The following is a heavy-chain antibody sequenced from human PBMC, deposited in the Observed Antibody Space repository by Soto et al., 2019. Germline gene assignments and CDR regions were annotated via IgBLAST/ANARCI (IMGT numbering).Heavy chain of an antibody. D-gene: IGHD4-4*01. V-gene: IGHV3-43*01. CDR2: ISWDGGST. Sequence: LRLSCAASGFTFDDYTMHWVRQAPGKGLEWVSLISWDGGSTYYADSVKGRFTISRDNSKNSLYLQMNSLRAEDTALYYCAKDLYSNYGDAFDIWGQGTMVTVSS. CDR1: GFTFDDYT. CDR3: AKDLYSNYGDAFDI. J-gene: IGHJ3*02.